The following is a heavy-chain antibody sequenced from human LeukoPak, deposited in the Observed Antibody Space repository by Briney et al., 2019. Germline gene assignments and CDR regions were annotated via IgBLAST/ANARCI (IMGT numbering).Heavy chain of an antibody. V-gene: IGHV1-69*13. CDR1: GGTFSSYA. CDR3: ARGWLAESTVVTPYNY. J-gene: IGHJ4*02. Sequence: RASVKVSCKASGGTFSSYAISWVRQAPGQGLEWMGGIIPIFGTANYAQKFQGRVTISAVESMSTAYMQLSSLRSVDTAVYYCARGWLAESTVVTPYNYWGQGTLVTVSS. CDR2: IIPIFGTA. D-gene: IGHD4-23*01.